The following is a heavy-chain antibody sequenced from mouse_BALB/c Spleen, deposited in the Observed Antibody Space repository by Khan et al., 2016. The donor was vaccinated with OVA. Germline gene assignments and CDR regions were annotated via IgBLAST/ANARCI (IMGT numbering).Heavy chain of an antibody. V-gene: IGHV2-6-4*01. D-gene: IGHD2-14*01. CDR3: ARAYYRYDGYYAMDY. J-gene: IGHJ4*01. Sequence: QVQLKESGPGLVAPSQSLSITCTVSGFSLSRYNIHWVRQPPGKGLEWLGMIWGGGSTDYNSDLKSRLSISKDNSKCQVFLKMHSLQTDDTAMYYCARAYYRYDGYYAMDYWGQGTSVTVSS. CDR1: GFSLSRYN. CDR2: IWGGGST.